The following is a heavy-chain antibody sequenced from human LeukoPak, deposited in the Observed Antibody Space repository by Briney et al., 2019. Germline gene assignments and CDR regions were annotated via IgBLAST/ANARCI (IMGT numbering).Heavy chain of an antibody. D-gene: IGHD5-18*01. CDR2: IKQGGNEK. CDR3: ASGRDTAMVTSFDY. V-gene: IGHV3-7*01. Sequence: GGSLRLSCAASGFTFSSYWMSWVRQAPGKGLEWVANIKQGGNEKHYVDSVKGRFSISRDNTRNSLYLQMESLRAEDTAVYYCASGRDTAMVTSFDYWGQGTLVTVSS. CDR1: GFTFSSYW. J-gene: IGHJ4*02.